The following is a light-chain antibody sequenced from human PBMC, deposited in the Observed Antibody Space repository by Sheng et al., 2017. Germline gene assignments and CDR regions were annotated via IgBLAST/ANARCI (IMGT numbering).Light chain of an antibody. Sequence: SYVLTQPPSVSVAPGETATITCGGNNIGSQSVHWYQQKPGQAPVLVLYDDSDRPSGIPERFSGFNSENTATLTISRVEVGDEADYYCQVWDSSIDHHVFGAGTKVTVL. CDR1: NIGSQS. V-gene: IGLV3-21*02. CDR3: QVWDSSIDHHV. CDR2: DDS. J-gene: IGLJ1*01.